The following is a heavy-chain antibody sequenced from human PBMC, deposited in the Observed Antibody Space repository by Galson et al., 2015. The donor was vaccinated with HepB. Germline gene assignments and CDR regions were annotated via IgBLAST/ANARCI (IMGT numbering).Heavy chain of an antibody. CDR3: VGSGDVHAFYL. J-gene: IGHJ3*01. CDR2: FDPGEGET. D-gene: IGHD3-10*01. CDR1: GSTLNELS. V-gene: IGHV1-24*01. Sequence: SVKVSCKVSGSTLNELSIHWVRQAPGKGLEWVGCFDPGEGETIYAQKFQGTLTMTEDTSTDTVYMELTSLTSEDTAIYFCVGSGDVHAFYLWGQGTMVTVSS.